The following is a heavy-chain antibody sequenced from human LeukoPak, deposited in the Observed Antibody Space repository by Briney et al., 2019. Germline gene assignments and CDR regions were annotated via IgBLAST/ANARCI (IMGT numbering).Heavy chain of an antibody. CDR1: GGSISSYY. V-gene: IGHV4-4*07. CDR3: ARDPEEKAAFDI. J-gene: IGHJ3*02. CDR2: IYTSGST. D-gene: IGHD5-24*01. Sequence: SETLSLTCTVSGGSISSYYWSWIRQPAGKGLEWIGRIYTSGSTNYNPSLKSRVTMSVDTSKNQFSLKLSTVTAADTAVYYCARDPEEKAAFDIWGQGTMVTVSS.